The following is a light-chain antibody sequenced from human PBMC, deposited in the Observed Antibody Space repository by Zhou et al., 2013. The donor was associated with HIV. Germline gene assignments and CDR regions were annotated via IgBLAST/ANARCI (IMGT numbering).Light chain of an antibody. J-gene: IGKJ1*01. CDR2: AAS. Sequence: AIQLTQSPSSLSASTGDRVTITCRASQGISSYLAWYQQKPGKAPKLLIYAASTLQSGVPSRFSGSGSGTDFTLTIDSLQPEDFATYYCLQDSKYPRTFGQGTSVEFK. CDR3: LQDSKYPRT. CDR1: QGISSY. V-gene: IGKV1-6*01.